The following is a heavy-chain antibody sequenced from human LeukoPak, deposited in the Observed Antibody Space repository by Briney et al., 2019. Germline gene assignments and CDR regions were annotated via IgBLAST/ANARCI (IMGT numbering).Heavy chain of an antibody. CDR2: IYYSGTT. V-gene: IGHV4-39*01. D-gene: IGHD3-10*02. J-gene: IGHJ4*02. CDR3: VRWQSGSMFHPH. Sequence: PSETLSLTCTVSGGSISSSSHYWGWIRQPPGKGLEWIGSIYYSGTTAYNPSLKSRVTISVDTSKNQFSLKLSSVTAADTAVYYCVRWQSGSMFHPHWGQGTLVTVSS. CDR1: GGSISSSSHY.